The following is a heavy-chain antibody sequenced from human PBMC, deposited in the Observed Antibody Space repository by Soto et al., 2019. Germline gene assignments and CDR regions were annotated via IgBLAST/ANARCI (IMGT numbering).Heavy chain of an antibody. D-gene: IGHD6-13*01. J-gene: IGHJ4*02. CDR2: INHSGST. V-gene: IGHV4-34*01. Sequence: PSETLCLTCTVSGGSIGGYYWSWIRQPPGKGLEWIGEINHSGSTNYNPSLKSRVTISVDTSKNQFSLKLSSVTAADTAVYYCASGGMEGIAANPIDYWGQGTLVTVSS. CDR1: GGSIGGYY. CDR3: ASGGMEGIAANPIDY.